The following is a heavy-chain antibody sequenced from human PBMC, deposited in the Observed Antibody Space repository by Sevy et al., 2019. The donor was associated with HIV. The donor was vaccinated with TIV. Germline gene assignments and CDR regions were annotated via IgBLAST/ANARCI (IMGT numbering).Heavy chain of an antibody. CDR2: IYPGDSDT. CDR3: ARRRGGPLDYYYYYGMDV. D-gene: IGHD3-10*01. Sequence: GESLKISCKGSGYSFTSYWIDWVRQMPGKGLEWMGIIYPGDSDTRYSPSFQGQVTISADKSISTAYLQWSSLKASDTAMYYCARRRGGPLDYYYYYGMDVWGQGTTVTVSS. V-gene: IGHV5-51*01. J-gene: IGHJ6*02. CDR1: GYSFTSYW.